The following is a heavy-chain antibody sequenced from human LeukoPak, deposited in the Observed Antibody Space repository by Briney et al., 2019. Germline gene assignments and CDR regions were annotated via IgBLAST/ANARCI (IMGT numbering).Heavy chain of an antibody. V-gene: IGHV3-7*01. D-gene: IGHD6-13*01. CDR3: ARAPIDSNSWYHAFDI. CDR1: GFTFSSYW. J-gene: IGHJ3*02. Sequence: PGGSLRLSCVASGFTFSSYWMGWVRQSPAKGLGWVASIQQGGSHKYYVDSVKGRFTISRDNAKNSLFLQMDNLRAEDTAVYYCARAPIDSNSWYHAFDIWGQGTMVTVSS. CDR2: IQQGGSHK.